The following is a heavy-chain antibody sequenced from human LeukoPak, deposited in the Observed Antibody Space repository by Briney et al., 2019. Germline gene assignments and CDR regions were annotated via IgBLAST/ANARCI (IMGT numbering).Heavy chain of an antibody. Sequence: GTSVKVSCKASGFTFTSSAVQWVRQARGQRLEWIGWIVVGSGNTNYAQKFQERVTITRDMSTSTAYMELSSLRSEDTAVYYCAAGGYGYGYGLRYYYYGMDVWGKGTTVTVSS. D-gene: IGHD5-18*01. CDR3: AAGGYGYGYGLRYYYYGMDV. J-gene: IGHJ6*04. V-gene: IGHV1-58*01. CDR2: IVVGSGNT. CDR1: GFTFTSSA.